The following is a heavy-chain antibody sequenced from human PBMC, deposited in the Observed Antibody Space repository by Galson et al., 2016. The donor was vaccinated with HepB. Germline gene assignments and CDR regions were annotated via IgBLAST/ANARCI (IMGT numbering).Heavy chain of an antibody. D-gene: IGHD4-17*01. CDR3: AKGLYGDYSYFDD. Sequence: SLRLSCAASGFSFSNSGMSWVRQAPGKGLEWVAAIAGSGAPTNYADSVKGRFTISRDNSKNTLYLQMNSLRAEDTAVYYCAKGLYGDYSYFDDWGQGALVTVSS. V-gene: IGHV3-23*01. CDR1: GFSFSNSG. CDR2: IAGSGAPT. J-gene: IGHJ4*02.